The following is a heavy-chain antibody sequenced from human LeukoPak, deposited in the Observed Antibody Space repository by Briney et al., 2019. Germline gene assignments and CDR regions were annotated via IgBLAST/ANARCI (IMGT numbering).Heavy chain of an antibody. D-gene: IGHD6-13*01. V-gene: IGHV3-53*01. J-gene: IGHJ4*02. CDR2: IYSGGST. Sequence: GGSLRLSCAASGFTVSSNYMSWVRQAPGKGLEWVSVIYSGGSTYYADSVKGRFTISRDNSKNTLYLQMSSLRDEDTAVYYCAREFFGYSSLWGQGTLVTVSS. CDR1: GFTVSSNY. CDR3: AREFFGYSSL.